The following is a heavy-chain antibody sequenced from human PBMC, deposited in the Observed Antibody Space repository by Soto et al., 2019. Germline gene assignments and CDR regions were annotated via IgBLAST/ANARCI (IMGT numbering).Heavy chain of an antibody. CDR1: GFSLTTGRMG. J-gene: IGHJ6*02. D-gene: IGHD2-8*01. CDR2: IFSDAER. Sequence: SGPTLVNPTETLTLTCNVSGFSLTTGRMGVSWIRQPPGKALEWLAHIFSDAERSYSTSLQGRLTISKAGSGSQVVLTMTNMDPADTGTYFCVRMNAESYSYYYAMDVWGLGNTVTVSS. CDR3: VRMNAESYSYYYAMDV. V-gene: IGHV2-26*01.